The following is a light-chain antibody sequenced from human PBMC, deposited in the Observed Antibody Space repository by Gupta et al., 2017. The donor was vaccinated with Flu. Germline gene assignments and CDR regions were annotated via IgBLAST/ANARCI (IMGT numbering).Light chain of an antibody. CDR2: EVI. CDR1: SSDVGDYNY. CDR3: SSYAGSNNFV. J-gene: IGLJ1*01. Sequence: TSSDVGDYNYVSWYQQHPGKAPKLMIYEVIKRPSGVPDRFSGSKSGNTASLTVSGLQAEDEADYYCSSYAGSNNFVFGTGTKVTVL. V-gene: IGLV2-8*01.